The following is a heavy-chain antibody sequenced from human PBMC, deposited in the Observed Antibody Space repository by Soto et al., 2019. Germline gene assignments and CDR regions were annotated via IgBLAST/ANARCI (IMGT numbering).Heavy chain of an antibody. V-gene: IGHV1-69*13. CDR2: IIPIFGTA. J-gene: IGHJ4*02. CDR3: ARSQRPYCTNVGCSGFHGEYYFYY. Sequence: SGKVSCAASGGTFSSYAISWVLQAPGQGLEWMGGIIPIFGTANYAQKFQGRVTITADESTSTAYMELSSLRSEDTAVYYCARSQRPYCTNVGCSGFHGEYYFYYCGQGTSDTVS. CDR1: GGTFSSYA. D-gene: IGHD2-8*01.